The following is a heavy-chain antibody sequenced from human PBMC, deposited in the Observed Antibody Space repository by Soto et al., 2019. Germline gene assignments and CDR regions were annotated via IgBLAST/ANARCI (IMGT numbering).Heavy chain of an antibody. D-gene: IGHD2-8*01. J-gene: IGHJ4*02. CDR2: ISTTSGNT. V-gene: IGHV1-18*01. CDR1: GYTFSSYS. CDR3: ARDNGYYDF. Sequence: QIQMVQSGAEVKQPGASVKISCKTSGYTFSSYSINWVRQAPGQGLEWMEWISTTSGNTHYAERVQGRVTVNLDKAARTAFMEMWGLTSDDTAVYFCARDNGYYDFWGQGTLVTVSS.